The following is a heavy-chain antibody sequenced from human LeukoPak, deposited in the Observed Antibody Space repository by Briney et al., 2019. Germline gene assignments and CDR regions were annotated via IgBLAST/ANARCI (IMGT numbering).Heavy chain of an antibody. Sequence: PSETLSLTCAVYGGSFSGYYWSWIRQPPGKGLEWIGEINHSGSTNYNPSLKSRVTISVDTSKNQFSLKLSSVTAADTAVYYCARILPRSVKQWQPFEYWGQGTLVTASS. D-gene: IGHD6-19*01. J-gene: IGHJ4*02. CDR3: ARILPRSVKQWQPFEY. V-gene: IGHV4-34*01. CDR1: GGSFSGYY. CDR2: INHSGST.